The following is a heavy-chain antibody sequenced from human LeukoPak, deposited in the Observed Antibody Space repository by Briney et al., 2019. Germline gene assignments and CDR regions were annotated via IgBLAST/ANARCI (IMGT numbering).Heavy chain of an antibody. D-gene: IGHD2-8*02. V-gene: IGHV3-15*01. J-gene: IGHJ4*02. CDR1: GFTFSNAW. Sequence: PGGSLRLSCAASGFTFSNAWMSWVRQAPGKGLEWVDRIKSKTDGGTTDYAAPVKGRFTISRDDSKDTLYLHMNSLKTEDTAVYYCSLRYCSGTSCPGYWGQGTLVTVSS. CDR3: SLRYCSGTSCPGY. CDR2: IKSKTDGGTT.